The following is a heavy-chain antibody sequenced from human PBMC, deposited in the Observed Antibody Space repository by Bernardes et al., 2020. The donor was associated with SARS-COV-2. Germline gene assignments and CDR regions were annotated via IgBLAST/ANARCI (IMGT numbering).Heavy chain of an antibody. J-gene: IGHJ3*02. Sequence: SETLSLTCTVSGGSISSGDYYWSWIRQPPGKGLEWIGYIYYSGSTYYNPSLKSRVTISVDTSKNQFSLKLSSVTAADTAVYYCARDPITTIVVTGAFDIWRQGTMVTVPS. CDR3: ARDPITTIVVTGAFDI. D-gene: IGHD3-22*01. V-gene: IGHV4-30-4*01. CDR1: GGSISSGDYY. CDR2: IYYSGST.